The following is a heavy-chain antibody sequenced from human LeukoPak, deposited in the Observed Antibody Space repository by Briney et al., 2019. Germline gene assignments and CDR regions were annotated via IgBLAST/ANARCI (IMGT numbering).Heavy chain of an antibody. D-gene: IGHD5-24*01. J-gene: IGHJ4*02. V-gene: IGHV4-4*07. CDR2: IYTSGST. Sequence: SETLSLTCTVSGGSFSSYYWSWIRQPAGKGLEWIGRIYTSGSTNYNSSLKSRVTMSVDTSKNQVSLKLSSMTAADTAVYYCATGDGYNSFDYWGQGTLSPSPQ. CDR1: GGSFSSYY. CDR3: ATGDGYNSFDY.